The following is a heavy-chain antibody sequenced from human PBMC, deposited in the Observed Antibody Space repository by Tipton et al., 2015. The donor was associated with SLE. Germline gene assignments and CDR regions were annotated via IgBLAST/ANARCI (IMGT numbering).Heavy chain of an antibody. D-gene: IGHD6-6*01. CDR3: ARKATEAPPYWYFDL. V-gene: IGHV4-4*02. CDR1: GGSISSSSW. CDR2: IYHSGRT. J-gene: IGHJ2*01. Sequence: GLVKPSGTLSLTCVVSGGSISSSSWWTWVRQPPGKGLEWVGEIYHSGRTNYNPSLTRRVAISVDNSKNQFSLKLSSVTAADTALYYCARKATEAPPYWYFDLWGRGTLVTVSS.